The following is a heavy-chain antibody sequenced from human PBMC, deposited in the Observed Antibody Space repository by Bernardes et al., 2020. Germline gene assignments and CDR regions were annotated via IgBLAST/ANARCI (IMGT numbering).Heavy chain of an antibody. CDR3: AKAMYSSGWYAGNYYYYYGMDV. J-gene: IGHJ6*02. CDR2: ISYDGSNK. D-gene: IGHD6-19*01. V-gene: IGHV3-30*18. Sequence: GGSLRLSCAASGFTFSSYGMHWVRQAPGKGLEWVAVISYDGSNKYYADSVKGRFTISRDNSKNTLYLQMNSLRAEDTAVYYCAKAMYSSGWYAGNYYYYYGMDVWGQGTTVTVSS. CDR1: GFTFSSYG.